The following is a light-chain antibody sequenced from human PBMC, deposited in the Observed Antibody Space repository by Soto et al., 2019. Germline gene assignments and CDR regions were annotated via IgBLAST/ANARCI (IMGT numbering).Light chain of an antibody. CDR3: QQYNSWPWA. CDR2: GAS. Sequence: EIAMTQSPATLSVSPGERATLSCRASQSVSSNLAWYQQKPGQAPRLLIYGASTRATGIPARFSGSGSGTEFTLTISSLQSEDVAVYYCQQYNSWPWAFGQGTKVELK. V-gene: IGKV3-15*01. CDR1: QSVSSN. J-gene: IGKJ1*01.